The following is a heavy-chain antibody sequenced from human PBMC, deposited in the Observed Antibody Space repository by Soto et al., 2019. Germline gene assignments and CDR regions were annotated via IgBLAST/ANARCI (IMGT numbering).Heavy chain of an antibody. CDR3: ARDPSHSYYTLFYYFDY. CDR2: ISGSGSNT. V-gene: IGHV3-23*01. J-gene: IGHJ4*02. D-gene: IGHD1-26*01. Sequence: EVQLLESGGGLVQPGGSLRLSCAASGFTFRTYAMSWVRQAPGKGLEWVSAISGSGSNTYYADSVKGRFTISRDDSKSTLYLQMNSLRAEDTAVYYCARDPSHSYYTLFYYFDYWGQGTLVTVSS. CDR1: GFTFRTYA.